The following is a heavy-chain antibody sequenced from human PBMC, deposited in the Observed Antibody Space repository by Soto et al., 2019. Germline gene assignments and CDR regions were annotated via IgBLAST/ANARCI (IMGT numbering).Heavy chain of an antibody. V-gene: IGHV3-23*01. D-gene: IGHD4-17*01. CDR1: GFTFSSYA. J-gene: IGHJ4*02. CDR3: AKKHDYGDLMDLDY. CDR2: ISGSGGST. Sequence: EVQLLESGGGLVQPGGSLRLSCAASGFTFSSYAMSWVRQAPGKGLEWVSAISGSGGSTYYADSVKGRFTISRDNSKNTLYLQMNSMSAEDTAVYYCAKKHDYGDLMDLDYWGQGTLVTVSS.